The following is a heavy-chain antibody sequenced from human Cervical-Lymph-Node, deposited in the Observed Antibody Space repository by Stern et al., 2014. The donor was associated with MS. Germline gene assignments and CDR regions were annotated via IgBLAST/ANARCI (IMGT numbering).Heavy chain of an antibody. CDR3: ARIPTNGYFDY. CDR1: GFSLSTSGMR. CDR2: IDWDDDK. Sequence: QVTLRESGPALVKPTQTLTLTCPFSGFSLSTSGMRVSWIRQPPGKALEWLARIDWDDDKFYSPSLKTRLTISKDTSKNQVVLTMTNMDPVDTATYYCARIPTNGYFDYWGQGTLVTVSS. V-gene: IGHV2-70*04. J-gene: IGHJ4*02. D-gene: IGHD2-8*01.